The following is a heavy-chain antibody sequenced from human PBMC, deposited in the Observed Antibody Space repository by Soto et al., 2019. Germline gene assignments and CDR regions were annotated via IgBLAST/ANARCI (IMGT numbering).Heavy chain of an antibody. D-gene: IGHD2-15*01. J-gene: IGHJ4*02. CDR1: GYTFTSYD. Sequence: QVQLVQSGAEVKKPGASVKVSCKASGYTFTSYDINWVRQATGQGLEWMGWMNPNSGNTGYAQKFQGRVTMTRNTSLSTAYRELSSLRSADTAVYYCARGVVVAATLRYWGQGTLVTVSA. CDR3: ARGVVVAATLRY. V-gene: IGHV1-8*01. CDR2: MNPNSGNT.